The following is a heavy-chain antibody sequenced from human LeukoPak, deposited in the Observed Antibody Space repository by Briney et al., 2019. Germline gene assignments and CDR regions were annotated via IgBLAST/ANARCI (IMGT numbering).Heavy chain of an antibody. J-gene: IGHJ4*02. D-gene: IGHD1-26*01. CDR3: ARGRTYVDY. CDR2: MYYSGST. Sequence: SETLSLTCTVSGGSISSYYWSWIRQPPGKGLEWIGYMYYSGSTNYNPSIKSRVTISIDTSKNQFSLKLSSVTAADMAVYYCARGRTYVDYWGQGTLVTVSS. CDR1: GGSISSYY. V-gene: IGHV4-59*08.